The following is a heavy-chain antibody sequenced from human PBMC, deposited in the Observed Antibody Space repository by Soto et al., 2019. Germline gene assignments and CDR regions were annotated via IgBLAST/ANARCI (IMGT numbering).Heavy chain of an antibody. CDR1: GFTFSSYG. V-gene: IGHV3-33*01. CDR3: ARDRIPLVTILAFDP. D-gene: IGHD3-9*01. J-gene: IGHJ5*02. CDR2: IWYDGSNK. Sequence: GGSLRLSCAASGFTFSSYGMHWVRQAPGKGLEWVAVIWYDGSNKYYADSVKGRFTISRDNSKNTLYLRMNSLGAEDTAVYYCARDRIPLVTILAFDPWGQGTLVTVSS.